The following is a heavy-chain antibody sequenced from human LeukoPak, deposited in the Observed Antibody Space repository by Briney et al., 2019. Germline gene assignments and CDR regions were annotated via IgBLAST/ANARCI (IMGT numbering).Heavy chain of an antibody. CDR1: GFTFDDYA. CDR2: ISWNSGSI. Sequence: GGSLRLSCAASGFTFDDYAMHWVRQAPGKGREWVSGISWNSGSIGYADSVKGRFTISRDNAKNTLYLQMNSLRAEDTALYYCAKDSSSSSIDYWGQGTLVTVSS. D-gene: IGHD6-6*01. V-gene: IGHV3-9*01. CDR3: AKDSSSSSIDY. J-gene: IGHJ4*02.